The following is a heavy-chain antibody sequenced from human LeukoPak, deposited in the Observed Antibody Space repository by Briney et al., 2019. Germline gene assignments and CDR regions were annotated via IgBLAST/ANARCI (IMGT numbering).Heavy chain of an antibody. J-gene: IGHJ4*02. V-gene: IGHV3-7*01. CDR2: TKQDGSDK. CDR1: GFILSDYW. Sequence: GGCLRLSCAASGFILSDYWTNWVRHAPGKGLEWVASTKQDGSDKYYVASVKGRFTISRDNAKNSLYLQMNSLRVEYAAVYYCARDGPQPGLYFDYWGRGTLVTVSS. D-gene: IGHD2-8*02. CDR3: ARDGPQPGLYFDY.